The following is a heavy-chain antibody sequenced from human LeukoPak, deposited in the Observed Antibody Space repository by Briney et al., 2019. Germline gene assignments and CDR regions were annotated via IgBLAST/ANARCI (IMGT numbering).Heavy chain of an antibody. CDR2: ISSSGSSL. Sequence: GGSLRLSCAASGFTFSSYSMIWVRQAPGKGLEWVSSISSSGSSLYYADSVKGRFTISSDNTKNSLYLQMSSLRAEDTAIYYCVKPTTVVSPFCIWGQGTMVTVSS. V-gene: IGHV3-21*01. CDR1: GFTFSSYS. D-gene: IGHD4-23*01. J-gene: IGHJ3*02. CDR3: VKPTTVVSPFCI.